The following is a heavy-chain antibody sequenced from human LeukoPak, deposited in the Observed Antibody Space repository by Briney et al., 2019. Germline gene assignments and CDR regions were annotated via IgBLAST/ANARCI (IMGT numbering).Heavy chain of an antibody. V-gene: IGHV4-39*07. D-gene: IGHD4-11*01. CDR3: ARGKRYDYSNYYDY. Sequence: SETLSLTCTVSGGSISSSSYYWGWIRQPPGKGLEWIGSIYYSGSTYYNPSLKSRVTISVDTSKNQFSLKLSSVTAADTAVYYCARGKRYDYSNYYDYWGQGTLVTVSS. CDR1: GGSISSSSYY. J-gene: IGHJ4*02. CDR2: IYYSGST.